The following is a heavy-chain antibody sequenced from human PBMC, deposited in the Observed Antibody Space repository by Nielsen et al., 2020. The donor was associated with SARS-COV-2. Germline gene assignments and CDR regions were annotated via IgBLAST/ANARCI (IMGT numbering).Heavy chain of an antibody. J-gene: IGHJ3*02. Sequence: SETLSLTCTVSGGSISSGDYYWSWIRQPPGKGLEWIGYIYYSGSTYYNPSLKSRVTILVDTSKNQFSLKLSSVTAADTAVYYCARAQRAGRDYYDSSGEGGDIWGQGTMVTVSS. CDR3: ARAQRAGRDYYDSSGEGGDI. CDR2: IYYSGST. V-gene: IGHV4-30-4*01. CDR1: GGSISSGDYY. D-gene: IGHD3-22*01.